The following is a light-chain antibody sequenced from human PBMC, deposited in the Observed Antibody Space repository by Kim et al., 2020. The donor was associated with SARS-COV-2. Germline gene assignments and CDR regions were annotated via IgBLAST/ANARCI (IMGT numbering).Light chain of an antibody. V-gene: IGLV3-19*01. CDR2: GKN. Sequence: ALGQTVRITCQGDSLRSYYASWYQQKPGQAPVLVIYGKNNRPSGIPDRFSGSSSGNTASLTNTGAQAEDEADYYCNSRDSSGNHWVFGGGTQLTVL. J-gene: IGLJ3*02. CDR3: NSRDSSGNHWV. CDR1: SLRSYY.